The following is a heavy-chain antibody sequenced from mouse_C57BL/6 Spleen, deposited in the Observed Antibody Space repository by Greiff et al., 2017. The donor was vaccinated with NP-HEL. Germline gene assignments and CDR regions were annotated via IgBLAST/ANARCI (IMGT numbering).Heavy chain of an antibody. D-gene: IGHD2-3*01. J-gene: IGHJ1*03. V-gene: IGHV1-76*01. CDR3: ARGPDGSSWYFDV. CDR2: IYPGSGNT. Sequence: VKLQQSGAELVRPGASVKLSCKASGYTFTDYYINWVKQRPGQGLEWIARIYPGSGNTYYNEKFKGKATLTAETSSSTAYMQLSSLTSKDSAVYFWARGPDGSSWYFDVWGTGTTVTVSS. CDR1: GYTFTDYY.